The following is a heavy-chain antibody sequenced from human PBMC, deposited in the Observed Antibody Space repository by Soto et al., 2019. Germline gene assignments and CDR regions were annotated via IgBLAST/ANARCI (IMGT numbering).Heavy chain of an antibody. CDR1: GYTFTSYD. J-gene: IGHJ4*02. CDR3: AANSGSYSRPRY. V-gene: IGHV1-3*01. D-gene: IGHD1-26*01. CDR2: INAGNGNT. Sequence: ASVKVSCKASGYTFTSYDMHWVRQAPGQRLEWMGWINAGNGNTKYSQKFQGRVTITRDTSTSTAYMELRSLRSDDTAVYYCAANSGSYSRPRYWGQGTLVTVSS.